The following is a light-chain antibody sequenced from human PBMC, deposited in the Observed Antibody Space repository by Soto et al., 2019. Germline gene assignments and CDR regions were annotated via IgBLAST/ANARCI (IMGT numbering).Light chain of an antibody. CDR2: GAS. CDR3: QQYGSSPLT. V-gene: IGKV3-20*01. CDR1: QSVSNSW. Sequence: EIVVTQSPGTLSLSPGERATLSCRASQSVSNSWLAWYPQKPGQAPRLLIYGASSRATGIPDRFSGSGSGTDFTLTISRLEPEDSAVYYCQQYGSSPLTFGGGPKVEIK. J-gene: IGKJ4*01.